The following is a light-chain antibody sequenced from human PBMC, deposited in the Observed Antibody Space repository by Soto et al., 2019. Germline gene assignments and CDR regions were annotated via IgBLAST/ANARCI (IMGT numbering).Light chain of an antibody. CDR1: SSDVGGYNY. CDR3: CSYTTSNTRQIV. J-gene: IGLJ1*01. Sequence: QSALSRAGSVCGSPRQSITITSTGTSSDVGGYNYVSWYQQHPGKAPKFMIYDVSNRPSGVSNRFSGSKSGNTASLTISGLQAEDEADYYCCSYTTSNTRQIVFGTGTKVTVL. V-gene: IGLV2-14*01. CDR2: DVS.